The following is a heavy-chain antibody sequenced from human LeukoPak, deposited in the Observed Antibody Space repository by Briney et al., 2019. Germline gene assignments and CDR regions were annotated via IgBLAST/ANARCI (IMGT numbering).Heavy chain of an antibody. CDR1: GFTFSSYA. CDR3: AREHGSGSLQH. D-gene: IGHD3-10*01. CDR2: IDVSGST. J-gene: IGHJ1*01. V-gene: IGHV3-66*01. Sequence: PGGSLRLSCAASGFTFSSYAMSWVRQAPGKGLEWVSLIDVSGSTQYADSVKGRFTISRDNSRNTLYLQMNSLRAEDTAVYYCAREHGSGSLQHWGQGTLVTVSS.